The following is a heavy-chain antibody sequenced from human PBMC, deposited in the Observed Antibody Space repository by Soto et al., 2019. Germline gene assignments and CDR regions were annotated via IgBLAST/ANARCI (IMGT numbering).Heavy chain of an antibody. CDR3: ARYTCYDFWSGYSNEYGMDV. Sequence: SGPTLVNATQTPRLACNFSGFPLSTIGMWVGWTRQPPGKAMEWLGLIDWDYDKYYSTSMKARLTISKDTSKNQVVRTMTNMDPVDKATYYCARYTCYDFWSGYSNEYGMDVWGQGTTVTVSS. CDR1: GFPLSTIGMW. CDR2: IDWDYDK. V-gene: IGHV2-70*01. J-gene: IGHJ6*02. D-gene: IGHD3-3*01.